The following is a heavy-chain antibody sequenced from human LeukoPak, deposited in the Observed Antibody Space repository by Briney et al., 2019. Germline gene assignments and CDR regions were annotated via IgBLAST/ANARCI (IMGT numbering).Heavy chain of an antibody. CDR2: ISYDGSKK. D-gene: IGHD2-15*01. CDR1: GYTFRSYG. CDR3: AEDECRRGSCYLLGAFDI. J-gene: IGHJ3*02. Sequence: GGSLRLSCAGSGYTFRSYGIHWVRQTPGTGLEWVAVISYDGSKKYYADSVKGRFTISRDNSKNTLYLQMNSLRAEDTAVYYCAEDECRRGSCYLLGAFDIWGQGTMVTVSS. V-gene: IGHV3-30*18.